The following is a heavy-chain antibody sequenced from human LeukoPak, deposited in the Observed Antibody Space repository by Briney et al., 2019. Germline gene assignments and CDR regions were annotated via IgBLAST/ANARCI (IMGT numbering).Heavy chain of an antibody. CDR2: ISSSGNSI. Sequence: GGSLRLSCAASGFTFSDYYMSWIRQAPGKGLEWVLYISSSGNSISYADSVKGRFTISRDNAKNSLYLQMNSLRAEDTAVYYCTRDQVSVAGTGIDYWGQGTLVTVSS. CDR3: TRDQVSVAGTGIDY. J-gene: IGHJ4*02. D-gene: IGHD6-19*01. V-gene: IGHV3-11*04. CDR1: GFTFSDYY.